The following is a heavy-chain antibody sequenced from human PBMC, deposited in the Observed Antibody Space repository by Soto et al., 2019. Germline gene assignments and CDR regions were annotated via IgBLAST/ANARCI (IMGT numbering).Heavy chain of an antibody. V-gene: IGHV3-9*01. D-gene: IGHD6-6*01. CDR3: ERAKGPRDYGDF. Sequence: VQLVESGGGLIEPGRSLRVSCAASGFAFDENAMHWVRQLPGKGLEWVGAIAWNSNSIFYADSVKGRFTISRDNAQNTLYLQMNNLRPEDTALYYCERAKGPRDYGDFWGQGTLVLVSS. CDR2: IAWNSNSI. CDR1: GFAFDENA. J-gene: IGHJ4*02.